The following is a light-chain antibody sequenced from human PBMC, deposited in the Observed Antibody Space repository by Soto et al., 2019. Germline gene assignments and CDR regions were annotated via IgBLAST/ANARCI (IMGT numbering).Light chain of an antibody. CDR2: EVS. J-gene: IGLJ3*02. Sequence: QSALTQPPSVSGSPGQSVTISCTGTSSDVGTYNRVSWFQQPPGTAPKLIIYEVSNRPSGVPDRFSGSKSGNTASLSISGLRAEDEADYYCSSYTSSYTSSHTWVFGGGTKVTV. V-gene: IGLV2-18*02. CDR1: SSDVGTYNR. CDR3: SSYTSSYTSSHTWV.